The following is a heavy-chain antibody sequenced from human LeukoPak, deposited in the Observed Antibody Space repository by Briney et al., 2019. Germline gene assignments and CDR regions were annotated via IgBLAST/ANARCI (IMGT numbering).Heavy chain of an antibody. CDR2: SYFTTTT. CDR1: GGSLSSGVYY. Sequence: PSETPSVTCTVSGGSLSSGVYYWTWIRQHPGKGLGWIRNSYFTTTTRYNPSPNSRVSRSVDTSKNQLSLKLSSVTAADTAVYYCARSSHHSDNSGFSLWGQGTLVTVSS. J-gene: IGHJ4*02. D-gene: IGHD3-22*01. CDR3: ARSSHHSDNSGFSL. V-gene: IGHV4-31*03.